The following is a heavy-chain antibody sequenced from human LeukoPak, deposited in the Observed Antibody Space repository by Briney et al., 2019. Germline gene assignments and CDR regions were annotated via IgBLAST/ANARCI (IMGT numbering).Heavy chain of an antibody. CDR3: ARQISDYYYYYIDV. CDR1: GGSISSSHYS. D-gene: IGHD3-10*01. V-gene: IGHV4-39*01. J-gene: IGHJ6*03. CDR2: IYYSGTT. Sequence: PSETLSLTCTVSGGSISSSHYSWGWIRQTPGKGLEWIGTIYYSGTTYYNPSLESRATISEDTSKNQFSLTLRSVTAADTAVYYCARQISDYYYYYIDVWGKGTTVTVSS.